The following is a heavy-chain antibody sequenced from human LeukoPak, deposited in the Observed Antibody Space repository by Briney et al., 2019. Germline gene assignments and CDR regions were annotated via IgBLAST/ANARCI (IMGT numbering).Heavy chain of an antibody. D-gene: IGHD2-15*01. J-gene: IGHJ5*02. CDR3: ARVGYCSGGSCYDSSDP. CDR2: INPNSGGT. Sequence: ASVKVSCKASGYTFTDYDINWVRQAPGQGLEWMGWINPNSGGTNYAQKIQGRVTMTRDTSISTAYMELSRLRSDDTAVYYCARVGYCSGGSCYDSSDPWGQGTLLTVSS. V-gene: IGHV1-2*02. CDR1: GYTFTDYD.